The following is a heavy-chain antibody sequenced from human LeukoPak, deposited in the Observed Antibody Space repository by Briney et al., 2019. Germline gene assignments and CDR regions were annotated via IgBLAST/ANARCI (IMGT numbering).Heavy chain of an antibody. D-gene: IGHD4-23*01. Sequence: ASVKVSCKASGGTFSSYAISWVRQAPGQGLEWMGGIIPIFGTANYAQKFQGRVTITTDESTSTAYMELSSLRSEDTAVYYCANGRKGGWADPVFDYWGQGTLVTVSS. J-gene: IGHJ4*02. V-gene: IGHV1-69*05. CDR2: IIPIFGTA. CDR1: GGTFSSYA. CDR3: ANGRKGGWADPVFDY.